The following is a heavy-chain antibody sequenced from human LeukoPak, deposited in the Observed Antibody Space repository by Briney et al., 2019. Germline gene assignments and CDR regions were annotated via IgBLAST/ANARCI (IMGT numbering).Heavy chain of an antibody. D-gene: IGHD5-24*01. CDR1: GDSLTSHF. Sequence: PSETLSLTCNVSGDSLTSHFWSWIRQTPGKGLDWIGYMFHSGTTNYSPSLKSRVTISLDTSKKQFYLRLASVTAADTALYYCARRMATVTDAFDIWGRGTMVSVSS. CDR2: MFHSGTT. CDR3: ARRMATVTDAFDI. V-gene: IGHV4-59*08. J-gene: IGHJ3*02.